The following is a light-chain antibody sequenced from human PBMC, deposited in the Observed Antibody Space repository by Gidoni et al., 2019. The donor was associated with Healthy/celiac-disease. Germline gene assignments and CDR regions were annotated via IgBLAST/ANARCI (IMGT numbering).Light chain of an antibody. CDR3: QQRNNWPPIT. CDR1: QHVSSY. J-gene: IGKJ5*01. CDR2: DAS. V-gene: IGKV3-11*01. Sequence: EIVLTQSPATLSLSPGERATLSCSASQHVSSYLAWYQQQPGQAPRLLIYDASNRATGIPARFSGSGSGTDFTLTISSLAPEDFAVYYCQQRNNWPPITFXXXTRLEIK.